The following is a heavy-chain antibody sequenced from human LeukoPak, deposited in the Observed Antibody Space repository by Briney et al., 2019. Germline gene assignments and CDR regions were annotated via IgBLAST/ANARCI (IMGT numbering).Heavy chain of an antibody. J-gene: IGHJ4*02. V-gene: IGHV3-48*03. Sequence: GGSLRLSCEASGFTFSIYEMNWVRQAPGKGLEWVSYISSSGSTIYYADSVKGRFTISRDNAKNSLYLQMNSLRAEDTAVYYCARGITIFGVVINLGYWGQGTLVTASS. D-gene: IGHD3-3*01. CDR1: GFTFSIYE. CDR2: ISSSGSTI. CDR3: ARGITIFGVVINLGY.